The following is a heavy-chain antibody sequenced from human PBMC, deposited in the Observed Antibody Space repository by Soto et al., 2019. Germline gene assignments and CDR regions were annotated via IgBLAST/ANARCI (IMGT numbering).Heavy chain of an antibody. V-gene: IGHV4-59*01. Sequence: QVQLQESGPGLVKPSETLSLTCTVSGGSINNYYWSWIRQSPGKGLEWIGYIYYSGSGSTKYNPSLKSRLTISVDRSKNQFSLKLTSVTAADTAVYYCARVSGPTGDDIWGGYYTGPFWYYDLWGRGTLVEVSS. D-gene: IGHD3-3*01. J-gene: IGHJ2*01. CDR2: IYYSGSGST. CDR3: ARVSGPTGDDIWGGYYTGPFWYYDL. CDR1: GGSINNYY.